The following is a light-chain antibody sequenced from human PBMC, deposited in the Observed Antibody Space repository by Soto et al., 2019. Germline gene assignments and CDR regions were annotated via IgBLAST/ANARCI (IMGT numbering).Light chain of an antibody. CDR2: EVS. Sequence: QSVLTQPPSVSGCPGQSGAISCTGTSSDVGSYNRVSWYQQPPGTAPKVMIYEVSNRPSGVPDRFSGSKSGNTASLTISGLQAEDEADYYCSSYTSSSTYVFGTGTKVTVL. CDR3: SSYTSSSTYV. J-gene: IGLJ1*01. CDR1: SSDVGSYNR. V-gene: IGLV2-18*02.